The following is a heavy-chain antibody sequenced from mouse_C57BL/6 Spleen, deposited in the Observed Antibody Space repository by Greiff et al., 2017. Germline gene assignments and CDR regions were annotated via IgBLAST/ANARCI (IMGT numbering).Heavy chain of an antibody. D-gene: IGHD4-1*01. J-gene: IGHJ3*01. CDR3: AREENELGAFAY. CDR1: GYAFTNYL. Sequence: VKLQESGAELVRPGTSVKVSCKASGYAFTNYLIEWVKQRPGQGLEWIGVINPGSGGTNYNEKFKGKATLTADKSSSTAYMQLSSLTSEDSAVYFCAREENELGAFAYWGQGTLVTVSA. V-gene: IGHV1-54*01. CDR2: INPGSGGT.